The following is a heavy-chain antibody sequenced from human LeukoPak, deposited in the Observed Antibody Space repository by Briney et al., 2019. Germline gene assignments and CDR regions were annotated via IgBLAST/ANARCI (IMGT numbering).Heavy chain of an antibody. Sequence: GESLQIACKGSGYSIISYWINWVRQMPGKGLEWMGRIDPSDSYTNYSPSFQGHVTISADKSTSTAYLQWSRLKASDTAMYYCARQGGGWYTHPRRFEPTGQGTPCTVSS. D-gene: IGHD6-19*01. J-gene: IGHJ5*02. CDR2: IDPSDSYT. CDR3: ARQGGGWYTHPRRFEP. V-gene: IGHV5-10-1*01. CDR1: GYSIISYW.